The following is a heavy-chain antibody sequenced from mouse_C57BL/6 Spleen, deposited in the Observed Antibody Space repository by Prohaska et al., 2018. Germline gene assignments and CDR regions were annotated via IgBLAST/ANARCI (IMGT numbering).Heavy chain of an antibody. D-gene: IGHD2-1*01. CDR1: GFTFSGFW. CDR2: INSDGSAI. J-gene: IGHJ1*03. CDR3: MRYGNYWYFDV. V-gene: IGHV11-2*01. Sequence: EVQLLETGGGLVQPGGSRGLSCEGSGFTFSGFWMSWVRQTPGKTLEWIGDINSDGSAINYAPSIKDRFTIVRDNDKSTLYRQMSNVRSEDTATYFCMRYGNYWYFDVWGTGTTVTVSS.